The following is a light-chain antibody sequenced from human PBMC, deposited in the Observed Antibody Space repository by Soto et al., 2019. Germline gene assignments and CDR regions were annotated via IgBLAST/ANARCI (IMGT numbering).Light chain of an antibody. CDR3: QQYNNWPRT. Sequence: EIVMTQSPVTLSVSPGERATLSCRASQSVSSNLAWFQQKPGQAPRLLIYGASTRAIGTPAKFSGSGFGTEFTLTIGGLLSEDFAVYYCQQYNNWPRTFGQGTKVDIK. V-gene: IGKV3-15*01. CDR1: QSVSSN. CDR2: GAS. J-gene: IGKJ1*01.